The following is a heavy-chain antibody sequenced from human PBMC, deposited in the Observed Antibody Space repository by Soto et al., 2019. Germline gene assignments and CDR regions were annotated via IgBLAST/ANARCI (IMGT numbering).Heavy chain of an antibody. Sequence: SQCLSLDCAFFGDIVSSNSAAWNWIRQSPARDLEWLGRTYYRSKWYNDCAVSVKSRITINPDTSKNQFSLQLNSFTPEDPAAYYCARDDKQPPYPATPNCLDYWGQGTRFTVSS. V-gene: IGHV6-1*01. CDR2: TYYRSKWYN. CDR3: ARDDKQPPYPATPNCLDY. D-gene: IGHD6-13*01. J-gene: IGHJ4*02. CDR1: GDIVSSNSAA.